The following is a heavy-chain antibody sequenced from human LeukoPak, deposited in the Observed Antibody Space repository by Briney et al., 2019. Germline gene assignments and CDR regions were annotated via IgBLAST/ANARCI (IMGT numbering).Heavy chain of an antibody. V-gene: IGHV3-23*01. D-gene: IGHD2-2*01. J-gene: IGHJ6*02. Sequence: PGGSLRLSCAASGFTFSSYAMSWVRQAPGKGLEWVSAISGSGGSTYYADSVKGRFTISRDNSKNTLYLQMNSLRAEDTAVYYCAKDGTGYRSSTSCHMGYYYYGMDVWGQGTTVTVSS. CDR2: ISGSGGST. CDR1: GFTFSSYA. CDR3: AKDGTGYRSSTSCHMGYYYYGMDV.